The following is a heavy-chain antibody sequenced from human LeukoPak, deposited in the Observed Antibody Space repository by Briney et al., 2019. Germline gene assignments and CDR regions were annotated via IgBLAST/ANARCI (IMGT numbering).Heavy chain of an antibody. Sequence: PGGSLRLSCAASGFTFSNYWMSWVRQAPGKGPEWVANIPQDGSEIYYVDSVKGRFTISRDNTKNSVYLQMNSLRAEDTAVYFCARDKVVGATYFDYWGQGTLVTVSS. CDR1: GFTFSNYW. CDR2: IPQDGSEI. J-gene: IGHJ4*02. D-gene: IGHD1-26*01. CDR3: ARDKVVGATYFDY. V-gene: IGHV3-7*01.